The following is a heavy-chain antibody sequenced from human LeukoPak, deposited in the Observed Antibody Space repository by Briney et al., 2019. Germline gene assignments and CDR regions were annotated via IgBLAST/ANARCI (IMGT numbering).Heavy chain of an antibody. CDR3: ARDSGSYRGFDY. V-gene: IGHV3-48*03. CDR1: EFTFSSYE. Sequence: PGGSLRLSCAASEFTFSSYEMSWVRQAPGKGLEWISFISSRGSSIYYADSVKGRFTISRDNAKNSLYLQMNSLRAEDTAVYYCARDSGSYRGFDYWGQGTLVTVSS. CDR2: ISSRGSSI. D-gene: IGHD1-26*01. J-gene: IGHJ4*02.